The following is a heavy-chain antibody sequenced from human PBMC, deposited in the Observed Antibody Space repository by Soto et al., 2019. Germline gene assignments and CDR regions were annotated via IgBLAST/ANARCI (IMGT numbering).Heavy chain of an antibody. Sequence: ESGGGLVQPGGSLRLSCEASGFTFSGYWMSWVRQAPGKGLEWVADIKHDGSVQYYVDSVKGRFTISRDNAKNSLYLQMNSLRAEDTAVYYCARDGHGSSGQRGKYFQHWGQGTLVTVSS. CDR3: ARDGHGSSGQRGKYFQH. CDR1: GFTFSGYW. CDR2: IKHDGSVQ. D-gene: IGHD6-6*01. V-gene: IGHV3-7*03. J-gene: IGHJ1*01.